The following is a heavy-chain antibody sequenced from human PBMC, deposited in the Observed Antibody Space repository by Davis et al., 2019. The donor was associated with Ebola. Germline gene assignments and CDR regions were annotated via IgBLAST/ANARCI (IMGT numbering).Heavy chain of an antibody. CDR2: INSDGSST. Sequence: GESLKISCAASGFTFSSYWMHWVRQAPGKGLVWVSRINSDGSSTSYADSVKGRFTISRDNAKNSLYLQMHSLRAEDTALYYCAKGGNYILTAYSDYWGQGTLVTVSS. CDR1: GFTFSSYW. CDR3: AKGGNYILTAYSDY. D-gene: IGHD3-9*01. V-gene: IGHV3-74*01. J-gene: IGHJ4*02.